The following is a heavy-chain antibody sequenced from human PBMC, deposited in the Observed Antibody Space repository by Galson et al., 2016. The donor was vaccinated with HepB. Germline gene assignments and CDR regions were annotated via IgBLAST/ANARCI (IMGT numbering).Heavy chain of an antibody. V-gene: IGHV3-48*03. CDR3: AREPPYTGAYNWFDT. Sequence: SLRLSCAASGFTLSSYEMNWVRQAPGKGLEWVSYISSSGNIIYYADSVEGRFTNSRDNAKNSLYLQMDSLRAEDTAVYYCAREPPYTGAYNWFDTWGQGTLVTVSS. J-gene: IGHJ5*02. CDR1: GFTLSSYE. D-gene: IGHD7-27*01. CDR2: ISSSGNII.